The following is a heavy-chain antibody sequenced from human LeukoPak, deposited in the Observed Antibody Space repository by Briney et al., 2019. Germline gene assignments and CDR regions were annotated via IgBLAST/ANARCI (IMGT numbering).Heavy chain of an antibody. CDR3: ARVSGPYYYYGMDV. V-gene: IGHV4-39*07. Sequence: SETPSLPCTVSGGSIISSSYYWGWIRQPPGKGLEWIGSIYYSGSTYYNPSLKSRVTISVDTSKNQFSLKLSSVTAADTAVYYCARVSGPYYYYGMDVWGQGTTVTVSS. D-gene: IGHD3-3*02. J-gene: IGHJ6*02. CDR2: IYYSGST. CDR1: GGSIISSSYY.